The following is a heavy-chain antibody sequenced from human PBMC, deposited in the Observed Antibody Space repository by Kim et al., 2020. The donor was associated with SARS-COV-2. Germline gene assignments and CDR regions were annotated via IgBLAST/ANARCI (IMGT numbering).Heavy chain of an antibody. CDR1: GFTFSSYA. V-gene: IGHV3-23*01. J-gene: IGHJ4*02. CDR3: AKDGNRYYYDSSGYSFDY. Sequence: GGSLRLSCAASGFTFSSYAMSWVRQAPGKGLEWVSAISGSGGSTYYADSVKGRFTISRDNSKNTLYLQMNSLRAEDTAVYYCAKDGNRYYYDSSGYSFDYWGQGTLVTVSS. CDR2: ISGSGGST. D-gene: IGHD3-22*01.